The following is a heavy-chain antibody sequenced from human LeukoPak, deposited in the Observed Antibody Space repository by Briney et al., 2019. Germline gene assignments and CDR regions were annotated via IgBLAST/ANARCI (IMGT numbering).Heavy chain of an antibody. CDR1: GGSISSYY. CDR3: ARVNYYDSSGYYSTDAFDI. CDR2: IYYSGST. Sequence: KSSETLSLTCTVSGGSISSYYWSWIRQPPGKGLEWIGYIYYSGSTNYNPSLKSRVRTSVDTSKNQFSLKLSSVTAADTAVYYCARVNYYDSSGYYSTDAFDIWGQGTMVTVSS. J-gene: IGHJ3*02. D-gene: IGHD3-22*01. V-gene: IGHV4-59*12.